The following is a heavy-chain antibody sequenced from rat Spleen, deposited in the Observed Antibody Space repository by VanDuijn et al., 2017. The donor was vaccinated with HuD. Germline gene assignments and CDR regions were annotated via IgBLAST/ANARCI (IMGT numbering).Heavy chain of an antibody. CDR1: GFTFSNYD. CDR2: ISYDGSST. D-gene: IGHD1-2*01. CDR3: ARRYYSSYIYPHFDY. V-gene: IGHV5-29*01. J-gene: IGHJ2*01. Sequence: EVQMVESGGGLVQSGRSLKLSCAASGFTFSNYDMAWVRQAPTQGLEWVTTISYDGSSTYYRDSVKGRFTISRDNAKSTLYLQMDSLRSEDTATYYCARRYYSSYIYPHFDYWGQGVMVTVSS.